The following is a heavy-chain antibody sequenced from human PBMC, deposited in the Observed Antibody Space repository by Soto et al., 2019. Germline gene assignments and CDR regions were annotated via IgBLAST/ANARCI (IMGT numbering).Heavy chain of an antibody. CDR3: AREAYCSGGSCYSFYWFDP. Sequence: KQSQTLSLTCAISGDSVSSNSAAWNWIRQSPSRGLEWLGRTYYRSKWYNDYAVSVKSRITINPDTSKNQFSLQLNSVTPEDTAVYYCAREAYCSGGSCYSFYWFDPWGQGTLVTVSS. V-gene: IGHV6-1*01. J-gene: IGHJ5*02. D-gene: IGHD2-15*01. CDR2: TYYRSKWYN. CDR1: GDSVSSNSAA.